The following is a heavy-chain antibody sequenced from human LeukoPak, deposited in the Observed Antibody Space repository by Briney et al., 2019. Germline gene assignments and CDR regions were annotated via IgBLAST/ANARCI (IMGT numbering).Heavy chain of an antibody. CDR1: GCTFTSYD. D-gene: IGHD3-3*01. CDR2: MNPNSGNT. Sequence: ASVKVSCKASGCTFTSYDINWVRQATGQGLEWMGWMNPNSGNTGYAQKFQGRVTITRNTSISTAYMELSSLRSEDTAVYYCARTATYYDFYDYWGQGTLVTVSS. V-gene: IGHV1-8*03. CDR3: ARTATYYDFYDY. J-gene: IGHJ4*02.